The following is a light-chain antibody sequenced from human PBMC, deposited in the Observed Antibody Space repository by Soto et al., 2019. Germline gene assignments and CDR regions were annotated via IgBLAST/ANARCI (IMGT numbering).Light chain of an antibody. CDR1: QSVSSN. V-gene: IGKV3-15*01. CDR3: QQYSNWPRT. Sequence: EIVITQSTATLSLSPGERATLSCRASQSVSSNLAWYQQKPGQAPRPVIYGASTRATGIPARFSGSGSGTEFTLTISSLQSEDLAVYYCQQYSNWPRTFGQRTKVDI. J-gene: IGKJ1*01. CDR2: GAS.